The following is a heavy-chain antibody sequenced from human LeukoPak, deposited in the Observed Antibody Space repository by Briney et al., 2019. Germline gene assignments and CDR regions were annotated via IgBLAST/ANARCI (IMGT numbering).Heavy chain of an antibody. CDR1: GYTFTSYY. J-gene: IGHJ4*02. V-gene: IGHV1-46*01. D-gene: IGHD3-22*01. CDR2: VYPSGSST. CDR3: ARDSYYYDSSGYYNLIGDY. Sequence: ASVKVSCKASGYTFTSYYMHWVRQAPGQGLGWMGIVYPSGSSTSYAQKFQGRVTMTRDMYTSTVYMELSSLRSEDTAVYYCARDSYYYDSSGYYNLIGDYWGQGTLVTVSS.